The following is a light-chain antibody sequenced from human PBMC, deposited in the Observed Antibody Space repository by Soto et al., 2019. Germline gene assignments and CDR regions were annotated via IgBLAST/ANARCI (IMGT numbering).Light chain of an antibody. V-gene: IGKV1-5*03. CDR3: QQYNSYGT. CDR1: QSISSG. CDR2: RAS. J-gene: IGKJ1*01. Sequence: DIQMTQSPSTLSASLGDRVTITCRASQSISSGLAWYQQKPGKAPKLLIYRASSLESGVPSRFSGSGSGTEFTLTISSLQPDDFATYYCQQYNSYGTFGQGTKVDIK.